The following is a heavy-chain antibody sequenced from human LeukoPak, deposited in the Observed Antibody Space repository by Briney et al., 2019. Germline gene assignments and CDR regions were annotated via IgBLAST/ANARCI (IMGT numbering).Heavy chain of an antibody. V-gene: IGHV4-39*01. CDR3: ARLNSYRWFDP. CDR1: GGSISGSSYY. J-gene: IGHJ5*02. Sequence: PSETLSLTCTVSGGSISGSSYYWGWIRQPPGKGLEWIGSIYYSGSTYYNPSLKSRVTISVDTSKNQFSLKLSSVTAADTAVYYCARLNSYRWFDPWGQGTLVTVSS. CDR2: IYYSGST. D-gene: IGHD5-18*01.